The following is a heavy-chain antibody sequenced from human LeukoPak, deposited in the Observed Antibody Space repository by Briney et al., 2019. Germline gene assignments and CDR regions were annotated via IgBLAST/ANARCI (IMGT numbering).Heavy chain of an antibody. Sequence: GASVKVSCTASGGTFSSYAISWVRQAPGQGLEWMGGIIPIFGTANYAQKFQGRVTITADESTSTAYMELSSLRSEDTAMYYCARDESEQWLLTWGQGTLVTVSS. D-gene: IGHD6-19*01. CDR2: IIPIFGTA. V-gene: IGHV1-69*13. J-gene: IGHJ4*02. CDR1: GGTFSSYA. CDR3: ARDESEQWLLT.